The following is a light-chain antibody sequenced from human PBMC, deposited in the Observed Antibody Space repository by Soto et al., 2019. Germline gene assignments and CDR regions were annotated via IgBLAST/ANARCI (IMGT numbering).Light chain of an antibody. CDR1: QSVNSD. CDR2: GAS. J-gene: IGKJ4*01. V-gene: IGKV3-15*01. Sequence: EIVMTQSPATLSVSPGERATLSCRASQSVNSDLAWYQQKPGQAPTLLIYGASTRATGVPARFSGSGSGTEFTLTISSLQSEDFAVYYCQQYNNWPPLTFGGGTRVETK. CDR3: QQYNNWPPLT.